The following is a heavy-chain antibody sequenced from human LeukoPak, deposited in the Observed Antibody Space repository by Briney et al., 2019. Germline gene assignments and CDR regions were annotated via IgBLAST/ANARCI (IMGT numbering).Heavy chain of an antibody. CDR3: ARGGLGSCSSTSCSAKRHFDY. Sequence: PGGSLRLSCEISGFSVSVNYINWVRQAPGKGLEWVSVIHTDGTKYYGDSVKGRFIISRDESKNTVYLQMNSLRAEDTAMYYCARGGLGSCSSTSCSAKRHFDYWGQGTLVTVSS. V-gene: IGHV3-53*01. CDR2: IHTDGTK. D-gene: IGHD2-2*01. CDR1: GFSVSVNY. J-gene: IGHJ4*02.